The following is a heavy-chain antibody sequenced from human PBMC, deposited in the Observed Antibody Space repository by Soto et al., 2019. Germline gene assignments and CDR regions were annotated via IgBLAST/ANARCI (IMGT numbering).Heavy chain of an antibody. CDR3: SKWSGYGDL. D-gene: IGHD5-12*01. CDR2: ISVTPGIT. CDR1: VFTMSTYS. Sequence: QLLESGGGLVQPGGSLRLSCAASVFTMSTYSVTWVRQAPGKGLEWVSGISVTPGITFYADSVKGRFTISRDSSNNAVYLQMHSLRAEDPAMYFCSKWSGYGDLWGQGTLVTVSS. V-gene: IGHV3-23*01. J-gene: IGHJ4*02.